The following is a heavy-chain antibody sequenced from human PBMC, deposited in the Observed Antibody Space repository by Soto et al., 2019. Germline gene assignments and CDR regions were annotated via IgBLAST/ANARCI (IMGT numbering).Heavy chain of an antibody. V-gene: IGHV3-74*01. J-gene: IGHJ4*02. Sequence: EVQLVESGGGLVQPGGSLRLPCAASEFTFSNYWMHWVRQEPGKGLVWVSLIHGDGGTAYYADAVKGRFTISRDNAQNTLYLQMNSLRAEGTAVYDLVGDNCGVDYLGQGTLVTVSS. CDR2: IHGDGGTA. CDR1: EFTFSNYW. D-gene: IGHD1-20*01. CDR3: VGDNCGVDY.